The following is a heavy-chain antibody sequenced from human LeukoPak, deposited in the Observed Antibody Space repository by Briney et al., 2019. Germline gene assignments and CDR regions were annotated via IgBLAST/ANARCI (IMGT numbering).Heavy chain of an antibody. CDR3: AKMKLHDYGGNSAFDM. Sequence: GGSLRLSCAASGFTFSSYAMHWVRQAPGKGLEWVAVISYDGSNKYYADSVKGRFTISRDNSKNTLYLQMNSLRPEDTAVYYCAKMKLHDYGGNSAFDMWGQGTMVTVSS. CDR2: ISYDGSNK. CDR1: GFTFSSYA. V-gene: IGHV3-30-3*01. D-gene: IGHD4-23*01. J-gene: IGHJ3*02.